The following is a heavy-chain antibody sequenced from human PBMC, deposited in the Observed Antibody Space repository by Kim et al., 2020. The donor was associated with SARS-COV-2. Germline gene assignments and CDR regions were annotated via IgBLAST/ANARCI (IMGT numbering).Heavy chain of an antibody. CDR1: GGTFSSYA. V-gene: IGHV1-69*04. Sequence: SVKVSCKASGGTFSSYAISWVRQAPGQGLEWMGRIIPILGIANYAQKFQGRVTITADKSTSTAYMELSSLRSEDTAVYYCARHQPIYSGYDWETLDYWGQGTLVTVSS. CDR2: IIPILGIA. CDR3: ARHQPIYSGYDWETLDY. D-gene: IGHD5-12*01. J-gene: IGHJ4*02.